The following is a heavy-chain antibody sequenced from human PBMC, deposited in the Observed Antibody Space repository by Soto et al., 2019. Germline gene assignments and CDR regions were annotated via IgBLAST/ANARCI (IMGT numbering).Heavy chain of an antibody. CDR1: GYSFTDYH. CDR2: ISAYNGNT. D-gene: IGHD4-17*01. CDR3: AREKGDYGDTNFDY. J-gene: IGHJ4*02. Sequence: GASVKVSCKASGYSFTDYHIHWVRQAPGQGLEWMGWISAYNGNTNYAQKLQGRVTMTTDTSTSTAYMELRSLRSDDTAVYYCAREKGDYGDTNFDYWGQGTLVTVSS. V-gene: IGHV1-18*04.